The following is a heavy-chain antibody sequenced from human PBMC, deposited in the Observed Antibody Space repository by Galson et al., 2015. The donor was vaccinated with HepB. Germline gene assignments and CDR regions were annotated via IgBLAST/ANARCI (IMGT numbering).Heavy chain of an antibody. Sequence: SLRLSCAASGFTFSSAAMTWVRQAPGKGLEWVSLLSSSGDSTYYADSVKGRFTISRDDSKNTLYLHMNNLRAEDTAVYYCAKDMQATYWGQGTQFTVSS. CDR1: GFTFSSAA. V-gene: IGHV3-23*01. D-gene: IGHD2-2*01. CDR3: AKDMQATY. CDR2: LSSSGDST. J-gene: IGHJ4*02.